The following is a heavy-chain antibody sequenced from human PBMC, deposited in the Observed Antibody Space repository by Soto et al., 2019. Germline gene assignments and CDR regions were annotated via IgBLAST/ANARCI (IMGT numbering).Heavy chain of an antibody. D-gene: IGHD6-13*01. CDR1: GGSISSTNW. CDR3: ATCSSSYRPHCWFDP. CDR2: IYHSGSL. Sequence: SETLSLTCAVSGGSISSTNWWIWVRQPPGKGLEWVGEIYHSGSLNYNPSLKSRVTISVDKSKNQFSLELTSVAVADTAVYYCATCSSSYRPHCWFDPWGQGTLVTVSS. J-gene: IGHJ5*02. V-gene: IGHV4-4*02.